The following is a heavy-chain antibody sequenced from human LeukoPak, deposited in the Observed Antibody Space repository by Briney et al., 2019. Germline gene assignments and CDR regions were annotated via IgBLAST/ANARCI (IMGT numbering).Heavy chain of an antibody. CDR1: GGSFSSYY. CDR2: IYYSGST. V-gene: IGHV4-59*01. D-gene: IGHD6-13*01. Sequence: SETLSLTCAVYGGSFSSYYWSWIRQPPGKGLEWIGYIYYSGSTNYNPSLKSRVTISVDTSKNQFSLKLSSVTAADTAVYYCARGGQLAAAGIDYWGQGTLVTVSS. J-gene: IGHJ4*02. CDR3: ARGGQLAAAGIDY.